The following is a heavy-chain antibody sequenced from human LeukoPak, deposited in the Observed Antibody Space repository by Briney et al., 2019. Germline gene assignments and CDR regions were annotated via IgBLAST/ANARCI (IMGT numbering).Heavy chain of an antibody. Sequence: ASVKVSCKVSGYTLTELSMHWVRQAPGKGLEWMGGFDPEDGETIYAQKFQGRVTMTRDTSISTAYMELSRLRSDDTAVYYCARAHGEPQYDFWSGYYLWGQGTLVTVSS. CDR1: GYTLTELS. J-gene: IGHJ4*02. V-gene: IGHV1-24*01. D-gene: IGHD3-3*01. CDR2: FDPEDGET. CDR3: ARAHGEPQYDFWSGYYL.